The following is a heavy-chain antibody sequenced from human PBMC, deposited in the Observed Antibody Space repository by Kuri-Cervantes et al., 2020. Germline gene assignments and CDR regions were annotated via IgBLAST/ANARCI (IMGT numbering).Heavy chain of an antibody. D-gene: IGHD2-15*01. CDR3: ARDSGIFLAPLDYFDY. CDR1: GFIVNNNY. V-gene: IGHV3-53*05. Sequence: GESLKISCAASGFIVNNNYMAWARQAPGKGLEWVSVVHSGGNTYYADSVKGRFTISRDNAKNTLYLQINRLRPEDTAIYYCARDSGIFLAPLDYFDYWGQGTLVTVSS. CDR2: VHSGGNT. J-gene: IGHJ4*02.